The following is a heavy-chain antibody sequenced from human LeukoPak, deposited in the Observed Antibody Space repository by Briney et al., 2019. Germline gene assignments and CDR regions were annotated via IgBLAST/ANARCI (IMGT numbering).Heavy chain of an antibody. V-gene: IGHV3-23*01. J-gene: IGHJ5*02. CDR1: GFIFNNYG. CDR2: ISNDGDGT. CDR3: AKGSSGYFADL. Sequence: HPGGSLRLSCAASGFIFNNYGLIWVRQAPGKGLEWVSAISNDGDGTQYADFVEGRFTISRDNSKNTLFLQMSSLRAEDTALYYCAKGSSGYFADLWGQGTLVTVSS. D-gene: IGHD3-22*01.